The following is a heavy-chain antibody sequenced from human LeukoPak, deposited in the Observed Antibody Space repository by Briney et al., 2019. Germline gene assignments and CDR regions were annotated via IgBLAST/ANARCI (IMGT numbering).Heavy chain of an antibody. Sequence: ASVKVSCKASGYTFTSYYMHWVRQAPGQGLEWMGIINPSGGSTSYAQKFQGRVTMTRDTSTSTVYMELSSLRSEDTAVYYCARDAYYYDSSGYLTPGYWGQGTLVTVSS. D-gene: IGHD3-22*01. CDR2: INPSGGST. J-gene: IGHJ4*02. CDR1: GYTFTSYY. V-gene: IGHV1-46*01. CDR3: ARDAYYYDSSGYLTPGY.